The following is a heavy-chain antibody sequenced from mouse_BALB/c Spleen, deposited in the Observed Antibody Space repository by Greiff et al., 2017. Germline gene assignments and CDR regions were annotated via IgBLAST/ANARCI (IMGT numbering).Heavy chain of an antibody. V-gene: IGHV1S81*02. CDR2: INPSNGRT. CDR3: ATYYYGSSQYYFDY. J-gene: IGHJ2*01. D-gene: IGHD1-1*01. Sequence: QVQLQQPGAELVKPGASVKLSCKASGYTFTSYWMHWVKQRPGQGLEWIGEINPSNGRTNYNEKFKTKATLTVDKSSSTAYMQLSSLTSEDSAVYYCATYYYGSSQYYFDYWGQGTTLTVSS. CDR1: GYTFTSYW.